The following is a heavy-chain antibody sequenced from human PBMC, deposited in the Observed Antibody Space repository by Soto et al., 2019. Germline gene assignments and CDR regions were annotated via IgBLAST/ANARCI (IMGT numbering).Heavy chain of an antibody. J-gene: IGHJ4*02. D-gene: IGHD6-6*01. V-gene: IGHV5-51*01. CDR3: ARLKVVRRQLGAFDY. CDR1: GYSFTSYW. CDR2: IYPGDSDT. Sequence: PGESLKISCKGSGYSFTSYWIGWVRQMPGKGLEWMGIIYPGDSDTRYSPSFQGQVTISADKSISTAYLQWSSLKASDTAMYYCARLKVVRRQLGAFDYWGQGTLVTVSS.